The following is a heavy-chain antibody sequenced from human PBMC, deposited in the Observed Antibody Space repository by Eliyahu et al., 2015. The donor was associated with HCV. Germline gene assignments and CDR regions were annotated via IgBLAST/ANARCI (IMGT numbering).Heavy chain of an antibody. CDR2: IXSDGSST. D-gene: IGHD5-12*01. J-gene: IGHJ6*02. CDR3: ASQYCGYDNVTFNYHYGMDV. V-gene: IGHV3-74*01. Sequence: PGXXXVWVSRIXSDGSSTSYADSVKGRFTISRDNAKNTLYLQMSSLRAEDTAIYYCASQYCGYDNVTFNYHYGMDVWGQGTTVTVSS.